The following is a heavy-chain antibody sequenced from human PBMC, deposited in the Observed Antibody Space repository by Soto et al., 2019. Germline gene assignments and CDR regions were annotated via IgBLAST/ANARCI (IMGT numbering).Heavy chain of an antibody. V-gene: IGHV4-39*01. CDR3: ARHTPAISISDH. CDR1: GGSISSSSYY. D-gene: IGHD2-15*01. CDR2: IYYSGST. Sequence: QLQLQESGPGLVKPSETLSLTCTVSGGSISSSSYYWGWIRQPPGKGLEWIGSIYYSGSTFYNPSLKSRVTISVDKSKTQFSLKLSSVTAAGTAVYYCARHTPAISISDHWGQGTLVTVSS. J-gene: IGHJ4*02.